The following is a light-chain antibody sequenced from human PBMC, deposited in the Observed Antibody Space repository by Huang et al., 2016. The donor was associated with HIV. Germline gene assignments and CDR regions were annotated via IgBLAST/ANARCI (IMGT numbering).Light chain of an antibody. Sequence: DIQMTQSPSSLSASVGDRVTITCRASQGIANSLAWYQQKPGKAPNLLLHGTSRLQSGVPSRFSGSGSRTDYTLTISSLQPEDFGSYHCQQYYSTPTFGQGTKVEIK. J-gene: IGKJ1*01. CDR3: QQYYSTPT. CDR2: GTS. V-gene: IGKV1-NL1*01. CDR1: QGIANS.